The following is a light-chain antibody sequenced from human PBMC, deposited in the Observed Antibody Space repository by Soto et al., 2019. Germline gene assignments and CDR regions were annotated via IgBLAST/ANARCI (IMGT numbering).Light chain of an antibody. CDR2: GNS. V-gene: IGLV1-40*01. Sequence: QSALTQPPSVSGAPGQRVTISCTGSSSNIGAGYDVHWYQQLPGTAPKLLIYGNSNRPSGVPDRFSGSKSGTSASLAIIGLQAEDEADYYCQSYDSSLSGYVFGTGTKATVL. CDR1: SSNIGAGYD. J-gene: IGLJ1*01. CDR3: QSYDSSLSGYV.